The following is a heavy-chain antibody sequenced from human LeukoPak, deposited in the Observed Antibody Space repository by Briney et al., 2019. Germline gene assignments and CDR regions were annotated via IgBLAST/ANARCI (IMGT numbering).Heavy chain of an antibody. D-gene: IGHD5-18*01. CDR1: GFTLSSYS. J-gene: IGHJ5*02. CDR2: ISSSSSYI. V-gene: IGHV3-21*04. CDR3: AKDRLDTAMVDP. Sequence: GGSLRLSCAASGFTLSSYSMNWVRQAPGKGLEWVSSISSSSSYIYYADSVKGRFTISRDNSKNTLYLQMNSLRAEDTAVYYCAKDRLDTAMVDPWGQGTLVTVSS.